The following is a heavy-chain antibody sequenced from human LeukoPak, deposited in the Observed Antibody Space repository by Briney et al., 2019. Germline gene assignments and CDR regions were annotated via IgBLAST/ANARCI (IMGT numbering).Heavy chain of an antibody. CDR2: IHYTGST. J-gene: IGHJ4*02. Sequence: PSQTLSLTCTVSGGSISSGGYYWNWIRQHPGKGLEWIGYIHYTGSTYYNPSLKSRVTISIDTPKNQFSLKLNSVTAADTAMYYCARACAYQDCFDYWGQGTLVTVSS. D-gene: IGHD3-16*01. CDR3: ARACAYQDCFDY. CDR1: GGSISSGGYY. V-gene: IGHV4-31*03.